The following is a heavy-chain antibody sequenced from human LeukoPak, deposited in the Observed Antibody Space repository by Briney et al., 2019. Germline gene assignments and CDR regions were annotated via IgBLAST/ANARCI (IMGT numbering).Heavy chain of an antibody. D-gene: IGHD5-18*01. V-gene: IGHV3-30-3*01. CDR1: GFTFSSYA. Sequence: PGGSLRLSCADSGFTFSSYAMHWVRQASGKGLEWVAVISYDGSNKYYADSVKGRFTIYRDNSKNTLYLQMNSLRAEDTAVYYCARDTGDGEYSYGSTFDYWGQGTLVTVSS. CDR2: ISYDGSNK. J-gene: IGHJ4*02. CDR3: ARDTGDGEYSYGSTFDY.